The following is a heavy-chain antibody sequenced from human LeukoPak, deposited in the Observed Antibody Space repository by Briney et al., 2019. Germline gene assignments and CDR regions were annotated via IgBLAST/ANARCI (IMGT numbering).Heavy chain of an antibody. J-gene: IGHJ3*02. CDR1: GFTSSSYA. D-gene: IGHD4-17*01. V-gene: IGHV3-30*04. CDR3: ANVYGDSLGVNAFDI. CDR2: ISYDGSNK. Sequence: PGGSLRLSCAASGFTSSSYAMHWVRQAPGKGLEWVAVISYDGSNKYYADSVKGRFTISRDNSKNTLYLQMNSLRAEDTAVYYCANVYGDSLGVNAFDIWGQGTMVTVSS.